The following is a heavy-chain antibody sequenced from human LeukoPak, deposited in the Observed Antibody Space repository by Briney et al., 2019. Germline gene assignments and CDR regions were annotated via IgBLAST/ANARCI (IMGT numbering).Heavy chain of an antibody. V-gene: IGHV3-20*04. CDR3: ARDDSSSWYGIDY. D-gene: IGHD6-13*01. CDR2: INWNGGST. Sequence: GGSLRLSCAASGFAFDNYGMNWVRQAPGKGLEWVSGINWNGGSTGYADSVKGRFTISRDNAKNSLYLQMNSLRAEDTALYYCARDDSSSWYGIDYWGQGTLVTVSS. J-gene: IGHJ4*02. CDR1: GFAFDNYG.